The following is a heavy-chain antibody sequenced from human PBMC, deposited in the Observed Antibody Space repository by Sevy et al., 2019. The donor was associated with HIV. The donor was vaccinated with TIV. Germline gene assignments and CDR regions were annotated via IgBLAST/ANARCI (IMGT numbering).Heavy chain of an antibody. V-gene: IGHV1-69*13. D-gene: IGHD6-19*01. CDR3: ARGGGNGWYYFDY. CDR1: GGTFSSYG. Sequence: ASVKVSCKASGGTFSSYGISWVRQAPGQRLEWMGGINPILGTVNYAQKFQGRVTITADESMKTAYMELSSLRSEDTAVYYYARGGGNGWYYFDYWGQETLVTVSS. J-gene: IGHJ4*02. CDR2: INPILGTV.